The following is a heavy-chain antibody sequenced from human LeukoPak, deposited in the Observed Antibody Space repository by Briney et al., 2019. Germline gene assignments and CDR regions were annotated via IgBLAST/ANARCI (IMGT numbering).Heavy chain of an antibody. J-gene: IGHJ6*02. CDR1: GFTFSSYW. V-gene: IGHV3-74*01. Sequence: GGSLRLSCAASGFTFSSYWMHWVRQAPGKGLVWVSRINSDGSSRSYADSMKGRFTISRDNAKNTLSLQMNSLRAEDTAVYYCARGYDFWSGYGVYYYGMDVWGQGTTVTVSS. D-gene: IGHD3-3*01. CDR2: INSDGSSR. CDR3: ARGYDFWSGYGVYYYGMDV.